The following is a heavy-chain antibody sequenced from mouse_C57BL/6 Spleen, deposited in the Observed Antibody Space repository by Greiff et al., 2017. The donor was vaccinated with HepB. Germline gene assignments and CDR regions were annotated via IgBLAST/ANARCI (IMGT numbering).Heavy chain of an antibody. CDR2: IYPGSGST. D-gene: IGHD2-5*01. J-gene: IGHJ2*01. CDR1: GYTFTSYW. CDR3: AREGYSNSYFDY. V-gene: IGHV1-55*01. Sequence: VQLQQPGAELVKPGASVKMSCKASGYTFTSYWITWVKQRPGQGLEWIGDIYPGSGSTNYNEKFKSKATLTVDTSSSTAYMQLSSLTSEDSAVYYCAREGYSNSYFDYWGQGTTLTVSS.